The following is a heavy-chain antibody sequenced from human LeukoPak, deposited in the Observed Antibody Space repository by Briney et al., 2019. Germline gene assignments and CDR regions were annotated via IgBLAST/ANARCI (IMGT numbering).Heavy chain of an antibody. CDR1: GFTFSSYA. J-gene: IGHJ4*02. CDR2: ISGSGGST. CDR3: AKEGYSGYDSYYFDY. V-gene: IGHV3-23*01. D-gene: IGHD5-12*01. Sequence: PGGSLRLSCAASGFTFSSYAMSWVRQAPGKGLEWVSAISGSGGSTYYADSVKGRFTISRDNSKSTLYLQMNSLRAEDTAVYYCAKEGYSGYDSYYFDYWGQGTLVTVSS.